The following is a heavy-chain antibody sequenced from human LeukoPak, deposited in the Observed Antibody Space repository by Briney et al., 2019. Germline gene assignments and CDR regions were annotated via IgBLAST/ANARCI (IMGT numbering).Heavy chain of an antibody. V-gene: IGHV4-34*01. CDR3: ARVWPTPRIQLKSAWYFDL. Sequence: SETLSLTCAVYGGSFSGYYWSWIRQPPGKGLEWIGEINHSGSTNYNPSLKSRVTISVDTSKNQFSLKLSSVTAADTAVYYCARVWPTPRIQLKSAWYFDLWGRGTLVTVSS. D-gene: IGHD5-18*01. CDR2: INHSGST. J-gene: IGHJ2*01. CDR1: GGSFSGYY.